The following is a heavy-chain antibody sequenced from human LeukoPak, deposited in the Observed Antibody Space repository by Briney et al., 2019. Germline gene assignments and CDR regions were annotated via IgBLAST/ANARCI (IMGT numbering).Heavy chain of an antibody. CDR3: VRAKYSSGWYLDY. V-gene: IGHV4-31*03. D-gene: IGHD6-19*01. CDR1: GDSISSGDYY. CDR2: IHYSGST. Sequence: PSETLSLTCTVSGDSISSGDYYWTWIRQHPGKGLEWIGYIHYSGSTYYNPSLKSRVTISVDTSKNQFSLKVSSVTPADTAVYYCVRAKYSSGWYLDYWGQGTLVTVSS. J-gene: IGHJ4*02.